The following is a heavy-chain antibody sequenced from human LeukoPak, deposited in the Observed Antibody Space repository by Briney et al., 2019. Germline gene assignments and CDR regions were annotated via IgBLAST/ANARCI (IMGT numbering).Heavy chain of an antibody. J-gene: IGHJ5*02. V-gene: IGHV4-34*01. CDR2: INHSGST. D-gene: IGHD6-13*01. Sequence: SETLSLTCAVYGGSFGGYYWSWIRQPPGKGLEWIGEINHSGSTNYNPSLKSRVTISVDTSKNQFSLKLSSVTAADTAVYYCASGGIAAAGTRFDPWGQGTLVTVSS. CDR1: GGSFGGYY. CDR3: ASGGIAAAGTRFDP.